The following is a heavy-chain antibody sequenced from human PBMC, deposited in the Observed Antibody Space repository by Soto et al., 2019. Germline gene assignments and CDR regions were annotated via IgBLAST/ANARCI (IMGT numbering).Heavy chain of an antibody. V-gene: IGHV3-74*01. CDR3: VVNLLTTVPKGDY. CDR2: INVDGTTT. Sequence: EVQLVESGGGLVQPGGSLRLSCVVSGFPFTSSWMHWVRQVPGKGLEWVSRINVDGTTTTYADSVKGRFIISRDNAKNTAFLQMNSLGAEDTAMYFCVVNLLTTVPKGDYWGQGTLVTVSS. J-gene: IGHJ4*02. D-gene: IGHD4-4*01. CDR1: GFPFTSSW.